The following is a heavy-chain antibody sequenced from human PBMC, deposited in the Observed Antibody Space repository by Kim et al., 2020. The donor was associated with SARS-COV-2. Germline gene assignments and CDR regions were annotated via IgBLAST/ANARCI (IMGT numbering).Heavy chain of an antibody. D-gene: IGHD3-22*01. CDR2: ISYDGSNK. J-gene: IGHJ4*02. Sequence: GGSLRLSCAASGFTFSSYGMHWVRQAPGKGLEWVAVISYDGSNKYYADSVKGRFTISRDNSKNTLYLQMNSLRAEDTAVYYCAKGDHYYDSSGYYPLFDYWGQGTLVTVSS. CDR3: AKGDHYYDSSGYYPLFDY. V-gene: IGHV3-30*18. CDR1: GFTFSSYG.